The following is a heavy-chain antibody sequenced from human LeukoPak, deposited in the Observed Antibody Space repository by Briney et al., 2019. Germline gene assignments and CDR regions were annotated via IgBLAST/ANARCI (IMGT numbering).Heavy chain of an antibody. Sequence: SGTLSHTRAVYGGSLSGYYWSWIRQPPGKGREWIGEINHSGSTNYNPSLQSRVTISVDTTKNQLSLKLSSVTAADTAVYYCASATVATPPRAFDIWGQGTMVTVSS. D-gene: IGHD4-23*01. J-gene: IGHJ3*02. CDR2: INHSGST. V-gene: IGHV4-34*01. CDR1: GGSLSGYY. CDR3: ASATVATPPRAFDI.